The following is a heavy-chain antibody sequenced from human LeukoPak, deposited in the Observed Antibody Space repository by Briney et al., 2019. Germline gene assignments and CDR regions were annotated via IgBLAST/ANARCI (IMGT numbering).Heavy chain of an antibody. Sequence: GGSLRLSCAASGFTFDDYAMHWVRQAPGKGLEWVSLISGDGGSTYYADSVKGRFTISRDNSKNSLYLQMNTLRTEDTALYYCARASPRGRYFWNYYFDYWGQGALVTVSS. J-gene: IGHJ4*02. CDR2: ISGDGGST. D-gene: IGHD1-7*01. CDR3: ARASPRGRYFWNYYFDY. V-gene: IGHV3-43*02. CDR1: GFTFDDYA.